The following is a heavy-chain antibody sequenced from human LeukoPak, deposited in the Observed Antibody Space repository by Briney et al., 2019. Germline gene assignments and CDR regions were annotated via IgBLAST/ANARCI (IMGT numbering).Heavy chain of an antibody. Sequence: SETLSLTCSVSGGSIRSNNDYWGWIRQPPGKGLEWIGSVYYSGSTYYNPSLNSRVTISVDTSKNQFSLKLSSVTAADTAVFYCARHRENSGWYIDYWGQGTLVTVSS. J-gene: IGHJ4*02. D-gene: IGHD6-19*01. CDR1: GGSIRSNNDY. CDR2: VYYSGST. V-gene: IGHV4-39*01. CDR3: ARHRENSGWYIDY.